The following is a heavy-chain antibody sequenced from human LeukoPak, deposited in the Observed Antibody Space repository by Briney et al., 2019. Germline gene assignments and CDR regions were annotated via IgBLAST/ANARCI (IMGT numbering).Heavy chain of an antibody. V-gene: IGHV3-30*02. D-gene: IGHD1-14*01. CDR2: IRYDGSSK. CDR3: AREDRITPFDY. Sequence: PGGSLRLSCAASGFIFRSYGMYWVRQAPGKGPEWLSFIRYDGSSKYYADSVKGRFTISRDNSKNTLYLQMNSLRAEDTAVYYCAREDRITPFDYWGQGTLVTVSS. J-gene: IGHJ4*02. CDR1: GFIFRSYG.